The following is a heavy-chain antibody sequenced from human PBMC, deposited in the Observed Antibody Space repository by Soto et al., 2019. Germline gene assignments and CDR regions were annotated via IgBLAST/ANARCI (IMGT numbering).Heavy chain of an antibody. J-gene: IGHJ4*02. Sequence: SETLSLTCAVYGGSFSGYYWSWIRQPPGKGLEWIGEINHSGSTNYNPSLKSRVTISVDTSKNQFSLKMRSVTAADTAVYYCARGRGWFESSFDYWGQGTLVTVSS. CDR2: INHSGST. CDR1: GGSFSGYY. CDR3: ARGRGWFESSFDY. V-gene: IGHV4-34*01. D-gene: IGHD6-19*01.